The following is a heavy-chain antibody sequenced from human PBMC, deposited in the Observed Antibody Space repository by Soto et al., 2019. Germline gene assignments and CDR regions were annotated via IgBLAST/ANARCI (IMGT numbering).Heavy chain of an antibody. J-gene: IGHJ6*02. CDR1: GFTFSSYA. CDR3: ARDFYCSSTSCYLSYYYGMDV. V-gene: IGHV3-30-3*01. Sequence: LRLSFAPSGFTFSSYAMHWVRQAQGKGLEWVAVISYDGSNKYYADSVKGRFTISRDNSKNTLYLQMNSLRAEDTAVYYCARDFYCSSTSCYLSYYYGMDVWGQGTTVTVSS. CDR2: ISYDGSNK. D-gene: IGHD2-2*01.